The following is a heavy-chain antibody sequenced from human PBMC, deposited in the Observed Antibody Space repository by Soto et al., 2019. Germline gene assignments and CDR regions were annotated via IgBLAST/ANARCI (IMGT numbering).Heavy chain of an antibody. CDR2: ISGSGGST. J-gene: IGHJ4*02. V-gene: IGHV3-23*01. D-gene: IGHD3-9*01. Sequence: GGSLRLSCAASGFTFGDYGMSWVRQAPGKGLEWVSAISGSGGSTYYADSVKGRFTISRDNSKNTLYLQMNSLRAEDTAVYYCAKDARLGFDYWGQGTLVTVSS. CDR3: AKDARLGFDY. CDR1: GFTFGDYG.